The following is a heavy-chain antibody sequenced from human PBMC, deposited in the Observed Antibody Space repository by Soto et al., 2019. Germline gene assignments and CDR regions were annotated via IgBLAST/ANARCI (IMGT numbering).Heavy chain of an antibody. D-gene: IGHD4-17*01. CDR3: ARDTARVKLPYYGMDV. CDR2: ISAYNGNT. CDR1: GYTFTSYC. V-gene: IGHV1-18*01. Sequence: ASVKVSCKASGYTFTSYCISWVRHAPGQGLEWMGWISAYNGNTNYAQKLQGRVTMTTDTSTSTAYMELRSLRSDDTAVYYCARDTARVKLPYYGMDVWGQGTTVTVSS. J-gene: IGHJ6*02.